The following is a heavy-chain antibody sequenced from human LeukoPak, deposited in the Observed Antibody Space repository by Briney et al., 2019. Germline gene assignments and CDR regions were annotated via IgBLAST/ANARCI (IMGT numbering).Heavy chain of an antibody. CDR3: ARAGIVVVVAATPELDY. D-gene: IGHD2-15*01. CDR2: ISSSSSYI. CDR1: GFTFSSYS. Sequence: PGGSLRLSCAASGFTFSSYSMNWVRQAPGKGLEWVSSISSSSSYIYYADSVKGRFTISRDNAKNSLYLQMNSLRAEDTAVYYCARAGIVVVVAATPELDYWGQGTLVTVSS. J-gene: IGHJ4*02. V-gene: IGHV3-21*01.